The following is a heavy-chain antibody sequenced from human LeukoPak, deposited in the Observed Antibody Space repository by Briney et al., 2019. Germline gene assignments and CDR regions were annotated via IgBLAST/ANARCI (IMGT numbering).Heavy chain of an antibody. Sequence: SETLSLTCTVSGGSISSSSYYWGWIRQPPGKGLEWIGSIYYSGSTYYNPSLKSRVTISVDTSKNQFSLKLSSVTAADTAVYYCARADVVVTAILIFDYWGQGTLVTVSS. CDR3: ARADVVVTAILIFDY. D-gene: IGHD2-21*02. CDR1: GGSISSSSYY. V-gene: IGHV4-39*07. J-gene: IGHJ4*02. CDR2: IYYSGST.